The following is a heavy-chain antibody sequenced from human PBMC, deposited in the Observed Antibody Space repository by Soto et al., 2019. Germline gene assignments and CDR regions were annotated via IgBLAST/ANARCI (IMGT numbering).Heavy chain of an antibody. D-gene: IGHD6-13*01. J-gene: IGHJ5*02. CDR3: ARTYSWSRTINWFDP. CDR2: IDWDDDK. CDR1: GFSLSTSGMC. Sequence: GPTLVNPTQTLTLTCTFSGFSLSTSGMCVSWIRQPPGKAPEWLALIDWDDDKYYSTSLKTRLTISKDTSKNQVVLTMTNMDPVDTATYYCARTYSWSRTINWFDPWGQGTLVTVSS. V-gene: IGHV2-70*01.